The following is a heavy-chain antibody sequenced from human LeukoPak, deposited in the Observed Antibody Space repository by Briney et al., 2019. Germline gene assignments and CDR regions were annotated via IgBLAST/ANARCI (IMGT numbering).Heavy chain of an antibody. Sequence: PETLSLTCTVSGGSISSYYWNWIRQPPGKGLEWIGYIYYSGSADYNPSLKSRVTISVDTSKNQFSLKLRSVTAADTAVYYCARDKVPGDYWGQGTLVTVSS. D-gene: IGHD2-2*01. V-gene: IGHV4-59*01. CDR2: IYYSGSA. CDR1: GGSISSYY. CDR3: ARDKVPGDY. J-gene: IGHJ4*02.